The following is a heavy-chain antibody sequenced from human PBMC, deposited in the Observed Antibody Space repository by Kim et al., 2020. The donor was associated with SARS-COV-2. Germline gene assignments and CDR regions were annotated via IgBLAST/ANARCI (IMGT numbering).Heavy chain of an antibody. V-gene: IGHV3-7*01. CDR3: ASRPPSEEFFGVFDY. J-gene: IGHJ4*02. CDR1: GFTFTDYW. Sequence: GGSLRLSCAASGFTFTDYWMTWVRQVPGKGLEWVANIKKDGSEKYYVDSVKGRFTISRDNAKNSLYLHMNSLRIEDTALHYCASRPPSEEFFGVFDYWGPGTLVTVSS. CDR2: IKKDGSEK. D-gene: IGHD3-3*01.